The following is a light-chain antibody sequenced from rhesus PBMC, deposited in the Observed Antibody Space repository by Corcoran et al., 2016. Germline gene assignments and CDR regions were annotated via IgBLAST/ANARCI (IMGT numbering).Light chain of an antibody. CDR2: AAS. Sequence: DIQMTQSPSALSASVGDRVTISCRASQNIYSNLAWYQQKPGKALKLLIYAASRLQTGIPSRFSGSGSGTDFTLTISSLQPEDSVAYYCQHYYDNPFTFGPGTKLDIK. J-gene: IGKJ3*01. V-gene: IGKV1S12*01. CDR3: QHYYDNPFT. CDR1: QNIYSN.